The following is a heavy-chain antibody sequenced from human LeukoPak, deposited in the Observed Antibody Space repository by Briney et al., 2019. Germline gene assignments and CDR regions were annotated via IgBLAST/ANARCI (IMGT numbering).Heavy chain of an antibody. CDR1: GGSFSGYY. V-gene: IGHV4-34*01. CDR2: INHSGST. CDR3: ARLYCGGDCYSFDY. D-gene: IGHD2-21*02. Sequence: SETLSLTCAVYGGSFSGYYWSWIRQPPGKGLEWIGEINHSGSTNYNPSLKSRVTISVDTSKNQFSLKLSSVTAVDTAVYYCARLYCGGDCYSFDYWGQGTLVTVSS. J-gene: IGHJ4*02.